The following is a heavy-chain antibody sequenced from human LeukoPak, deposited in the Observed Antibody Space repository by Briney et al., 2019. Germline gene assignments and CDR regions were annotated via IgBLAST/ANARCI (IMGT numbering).Heavy chain of an antibody. CDR1: GFTFSDAW. V-gene: IGHV3-15*01. CDR2: IKSRTDGGPT. CDR3: TTDPLRGVHFDY. J-gene: IGHJ4*02. D-gene: IGHD3-10*01. Sequence: GGSLRLSCAASGFTFSDAWMSWVRQAPGKGLELVGRIKSRTDGGPTDYAAPVKGRFTISRDDSKYKLYLQMNRLQTEDTAVYYCTTDPLRGVHFDYWGQGTLVTVSS.